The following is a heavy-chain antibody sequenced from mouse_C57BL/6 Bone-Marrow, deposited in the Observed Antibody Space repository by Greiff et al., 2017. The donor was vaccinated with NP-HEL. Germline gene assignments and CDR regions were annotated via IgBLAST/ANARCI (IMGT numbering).Heavy chain of an antibody. V-gene: IGHV3-6*01. CDR3: AREGYGSSFYFDY. CDR1: GYSITSGYY. CDR2: ISYDGSN. Sequence: EVKLMESGPGLVKPSQSLSLTCSVTGYSITSGYYWNWIRQFPGNKLEWMGYISYDGSNNYNPSLKNRISITRDTSKNQFFLKLNAVTTEDTATYYWAREGYGSSFYFDYWGQGTTLTVSS. J-gene: IGHJ2*01. D-gene: IGHD1-1*01.